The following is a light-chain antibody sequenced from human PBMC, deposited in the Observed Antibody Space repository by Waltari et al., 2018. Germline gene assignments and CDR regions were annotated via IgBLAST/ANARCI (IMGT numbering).Light chain of an antibody. V-gene: IGLV5-45*03. CDR2: YKAVSDK. CDR3: MIWHRGVWV. Sequence: QAVLTQPSSLSASPGASASLPCTLRSGVNVISYNIYWYQQKAGSPPQFLLRYKAVSDKQQGSGVPSRFSGSKDASAKVGILLISGLRSEDEADYYCMIWHRGVWVSGGGTQLTVL. J-gene: IGLJ3*02. CDR1: SGVNVISYN.